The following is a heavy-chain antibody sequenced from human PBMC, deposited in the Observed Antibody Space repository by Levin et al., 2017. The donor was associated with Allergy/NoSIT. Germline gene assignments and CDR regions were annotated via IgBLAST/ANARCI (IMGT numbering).Heavy chain of an antibody. Sequence: GGSLRLSCAVSGFTLSDHYMDWVRQAPGKGLEWVARTRDKVNTYTTEYATSVKGRFTVSRDGTENLLYLQMNSMKSEDSAVYYCVGYCSGGCCYQDAFDVWGQGTMVAVSP. J-gene: IGHJ3*01. CDR3: VGYCSGGCCYQDAFDV. V-gene: IGHV3-72*01. CDR2: TRDKVNTYTT. CDR1: GFTLSDHY. D-gene: IGHD2-15*01.